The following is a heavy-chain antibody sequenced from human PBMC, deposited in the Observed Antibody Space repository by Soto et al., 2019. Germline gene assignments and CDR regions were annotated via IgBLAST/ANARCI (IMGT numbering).Heavy chain of an antibody. CDR3: AREPDCSSTSCYDLYYYYGMDV. CDR1: GYTFTSYG. J-gene: IGHJ6*02. Sequence: ASVKVSCKASGYTFTSYGISWVRQAPGQELEWMGWISAYNGNTNYAQKLQGRVTMTTDTSTSTAYMELRSLRSDDTAVYYCAREPDCSSTSCYDLYYYYGMDVWGQGTTVTSP. V-gene: IGHV1-18*01. D-gene: IGHD2-2*01. CDR2: ISAYNGNT.